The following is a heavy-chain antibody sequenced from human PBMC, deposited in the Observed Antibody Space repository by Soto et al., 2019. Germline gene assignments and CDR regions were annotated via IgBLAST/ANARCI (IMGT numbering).Heavy chain of an antibody. CDR1: GFTVSSNY. J-gene: IGHJ5*02. CDR3: ARGTTSPNWFDP. CDR2: IYSGGST. D-gene: IGHD2-2*01. V-gene: IGHV3-53*01. Sequence: RRLSCAASGFTVSSNYMSWVRQAPGKGLEWVSVIYSGGSTYYADSVKGRFTISRDNSKNTLYLQMNSLRAEDTAVYYCARGTTSPNWFDPWGQGTLVTVSS.